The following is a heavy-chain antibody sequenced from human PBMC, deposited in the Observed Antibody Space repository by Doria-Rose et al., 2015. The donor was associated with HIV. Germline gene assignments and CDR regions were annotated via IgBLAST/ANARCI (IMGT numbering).Heavy chain of an antibody. CDR3: ARIKSSRWYHKYYFDF. D-gene: IGHD6-13*01. CDR1: GVSLSSPGMG. V-gene: IGHV2-26*01. J-gene: IGHJ4*02. Sequence: QVTLKESGPVLVKPTETLTLTCTVSGVSLSSPGMGVSWIRQPPGKALEWLANMFSDDERSYKTSLKSRLTISRGTSKSHVVLTMTDMDPVDTATYYCARIKSSRWYHKYYFDFWGQGTLVIVSA. CDR2: MFSDDER.